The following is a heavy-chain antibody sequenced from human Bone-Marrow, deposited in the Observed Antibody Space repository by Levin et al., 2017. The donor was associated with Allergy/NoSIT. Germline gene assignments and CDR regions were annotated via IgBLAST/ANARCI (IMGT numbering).Heavy chain of an antibody. D-gene: IGHD3-10*01. Sequence: SETLSLTCTVSGGSISSYCWSWIRQPPGKGLEWIGYVCYSGSTTYNASLKSRVTISVDTSKNQFSLKLRSVTAADTAVYYCAGDRGSYYFGSGSFYYYGMDVWGQGTTVTVSS. J-gene: IGHJ6*02. CDR1: GGSISSYC. CDR2: VCYSGST. V-gene: IGHV4-59*01. CDR3: AGDRGSYYFGSGSFYYYGMDV.